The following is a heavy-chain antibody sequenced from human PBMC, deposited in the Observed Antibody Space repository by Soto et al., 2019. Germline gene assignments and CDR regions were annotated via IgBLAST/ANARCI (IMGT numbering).Heavy chain of an antibody. CDR3: AKGTTAVYCFDF. J-gene: IGHJ4*02. CDR1: GFTFSSYA. Sequence: GGALILSCAASGFTFSSYAMSWVRPAPGKGLEWVSAISATGGSAFYADSVKGWFTISRDNSKNTVFLQIDSLVTEDTAVYYCAKGTTAVYCFDFWGQGTLVTVSS. V-gene: IGHV3-23*01. CDR2: ISATGGSA. D-gene: IGHD2-15*01.